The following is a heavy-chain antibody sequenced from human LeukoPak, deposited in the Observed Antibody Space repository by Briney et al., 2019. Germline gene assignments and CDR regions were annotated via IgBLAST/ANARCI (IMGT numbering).Heavy chain of an antibody. J-gene: IGHJ4*02. V-gene: IGHV3-30-3*01. CDR2: ISYDGSNK. Sequence: GGSLRLSCAASGFTFSSYAMHWVRQAPGKGLEWVAVISYDGSNKYYADSVKGRFTISRDNSKNTLYLQMNSLRAEDTAVYYCARVHYWGQGTLDTVSS. CDR1: GFTFSSYA. CDR3: ARVHY.